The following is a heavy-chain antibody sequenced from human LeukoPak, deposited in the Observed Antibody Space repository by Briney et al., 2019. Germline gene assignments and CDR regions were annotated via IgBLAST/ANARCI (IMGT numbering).Heavy chain of an antibody. CDR2: TYYMSKWYN. V-gene: IGHV6-1*01. J-gene: IGHJ3*02. CDR1: GGSVPSNRPT. CDR3: ARDQSWTTGFDI. D-gene: IGHD2-8*02. Sequence: PSQTLSLTRPISGGSVPSNRPTWNWTRQSPSRGLEWLGSTYYMSKWYNDSAVSVKSRITITPDTSKNQFSLQLNSVAPEDTAVYFCARDQSWTTGFDIWGQGTVVTVSS.